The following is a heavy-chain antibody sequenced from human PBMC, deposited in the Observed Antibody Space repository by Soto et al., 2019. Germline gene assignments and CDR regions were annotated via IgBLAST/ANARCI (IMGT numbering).Heavy chain of an antibody. Sequence: QVQLQGSGPGLVKPSQTLSLTCTVSGGSISSGGYYWSWIRQHPGKGLEWIGYIYYSGSTYYNPSLKSRVTISVDTSKNQFSLKLSSVTAADTAVYYCARVEHDSSGYRVNYFDYWGQGTLVTVSS. CDR3: ARVEHDSSGYRVNYFDY. D-gene: IGHD3-22*01. V-gene: IGHV4-31*03. CDR1: GGSISSGGYY. J-gene: IGHJ4*02. CDR2: IYYSGST.